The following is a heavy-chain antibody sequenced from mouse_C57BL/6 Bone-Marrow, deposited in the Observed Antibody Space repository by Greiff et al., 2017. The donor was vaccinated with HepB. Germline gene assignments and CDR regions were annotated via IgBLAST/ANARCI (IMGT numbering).Heavy chain of an antibody. CDR3: ARLVYDYVLRGPWFAY. CDR1: GFTFSDYY. J-gene: IGHJ3*01. CDR2: ISNGGGST. Sequence: EVHLVESGGGLVQPGGSLKLSCAASGFTFSDYYMYWVRQTPEKRLEWVAYISNGGGSTYYPDTVKGRFTISRDNAKNTLYLQMSRLKSEDTAMYYCARLVYDYVLRGPWFAYWGQGTLVTVSA. D-gene: IGHD2-4*01. V-gene: IGHV5-12*01.